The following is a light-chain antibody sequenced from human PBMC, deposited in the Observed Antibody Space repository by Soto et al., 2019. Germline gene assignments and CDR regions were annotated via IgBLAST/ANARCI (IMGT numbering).Light chain of an antibody. CDR1: QNVRNNF. V-gene: IGKV3-20*01. CDR2: GAS. J-gene: IGKJ4*01. CDR3: QQFGNYTLT. Sequence: IVLTQSPGTLSLSPGERATLSCRASQNVRNNFLAWYQQKPGQAPRFLIYGASTRATGIPDRFSGGGSGTDFTLTISRLEPEDFAVYYCQQFGNYTLTFGGGTKVDIX.